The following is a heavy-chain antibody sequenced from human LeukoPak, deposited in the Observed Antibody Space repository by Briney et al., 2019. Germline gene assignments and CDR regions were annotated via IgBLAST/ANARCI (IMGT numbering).Heavy chain of an antibody. CDR1: GGTFSSYT. J-gene: IGHJ4*02. V-gene: IGHV1-69*02. D-gene: IGHD2-2*01. CDR2: IIPILGIA. CDR3: ARGTVVPAAIGD. Sequence: SVKVSCKASGGTFSSYTIGWVRQAPGQGLEWMGRIIPILGIANYAQKFQGRVTITADKSTSTAYMELSSLRSEDTAVYYCARGTVVPAAIGDWGQGTLVTVSS.